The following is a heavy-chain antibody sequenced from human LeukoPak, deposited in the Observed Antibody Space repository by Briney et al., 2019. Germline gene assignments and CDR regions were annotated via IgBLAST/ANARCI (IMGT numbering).Heavy chain of an antibody. CDR3: ASLCSSWYESSRFDP. D-gene: IGHD6-13*01. V-gene: IGHV3-7*01. CDR2: IKQDGSEK. Sequence: GGSLRLSCAASGVTFSSYWMSWVRQPPGKGLEWVANIKQDGSEKYYVDSVKGRFTISRDNAKNSLYLQMNSLRAEDTAVYYCASLCSSWYESSRFDPWGQGTLVTVSS. CDR1: GVTFSSYW. J-gene: IGHJ5*02.